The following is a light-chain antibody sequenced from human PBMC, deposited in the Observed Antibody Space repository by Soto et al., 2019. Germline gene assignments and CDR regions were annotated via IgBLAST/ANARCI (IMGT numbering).Light chain of an antibody. CDR2: DAS. CDR3: QQSYSTPLT. J-gene: IGKJ4*01. V-gene: IGKV1-5*01. CDR1: QSISSW. Sequence: DVQMTQSPSTLSASIGDRVTITCRASQSISSWLAWYQQKPGKAPNLLIYDASSLESGVPSRFSGSGSGTDFTLTISNLQPEDFATYFCQQSYSTPLTFGGGTKVDIK.